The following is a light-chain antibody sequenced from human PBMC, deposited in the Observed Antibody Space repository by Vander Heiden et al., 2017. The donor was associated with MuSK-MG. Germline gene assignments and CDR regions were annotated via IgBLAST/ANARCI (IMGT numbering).Light chain of an antibody. CDR3: SSYTSSSTQV. Sequence: QSALTQPASVSASPGQPLTISCTGPSSYVGGYNYVSWDQQHPGKAAKLMIYDVSNRPAGVANRFSGSKSGNTASLTISGLQAEDEADYYCSSYTSSSTQVFGGGTKLTVL. V-gene: IGLV2-14*03. J-gene: IGLJ3*02. CDR2: DVS. CDR1: SSYVGGYNY.